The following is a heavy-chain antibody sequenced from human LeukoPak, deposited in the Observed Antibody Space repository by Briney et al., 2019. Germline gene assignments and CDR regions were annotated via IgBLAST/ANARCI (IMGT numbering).Heavy chain of an antibody. Sequence: GESLKISCKGSGYSFTSYWIGWVRQMPGKGLEWMGIIYPGDSDTRYSPSFQGQVTISADKSFSTAYLQWSSLKASDTAMYYCARPGYCSSTSCYQDAFDIWGQGTMVTVSS. CDR3: ARPGYCSSTSCYQDAFDI. D-gene: IGHD2-2*01. CDR2: IYPGDSDT. CDR1: GYSFTSYW. J-gene: IGHJ3*02. V-gene: IGHV5-51*01.